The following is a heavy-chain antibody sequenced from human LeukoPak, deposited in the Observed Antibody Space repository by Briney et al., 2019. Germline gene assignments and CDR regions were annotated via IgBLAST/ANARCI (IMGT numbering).Heavy chain of an antibody. Sequence: SVKVSCKASGYTFTGYYMHWVRQAPGQGLEWMGGIIPIFGTANYAQKFQGRVTITADESTSTAYMELSSLRSEDTAVYYCARESKRGYSYGQDFDYWGQGTLVTVSS. CDR3: ARESKRGYSYGQDFDY. CDR1: GYTFTGYY. V-gene: IGHV1-69*13. J-gene: IGHJ4*02. D-gene: IGHD5-18*01. CDR2: IIPIFGTA.